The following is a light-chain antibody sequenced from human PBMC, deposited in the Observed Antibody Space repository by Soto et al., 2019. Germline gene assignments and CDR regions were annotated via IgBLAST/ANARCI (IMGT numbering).Light chain of an antibody. CDR3: CSYAGSRRV. CDR2: EGS. J-gene: IGLJ2*01. CDR1: SSDVGSYNL. V-gene: IGLV2-23*01. Sequence: QSALTQPASVSESPGQSITISCTGTSSDVGSYNLVSWYQQHPGKAPKLMIYEGSKRPSGVSNRFSGSKSGNTASLTISGLQAEDEADYYCCSYAGSRRVFGGGTKLTVL.